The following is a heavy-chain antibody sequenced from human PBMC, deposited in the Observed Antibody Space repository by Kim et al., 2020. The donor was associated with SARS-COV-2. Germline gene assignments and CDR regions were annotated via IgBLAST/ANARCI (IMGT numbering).Heavy chain of an antibody. CDR2: INHSGST. D-gene: IGHD2-2*01. V-gene: IGHV4-34*01. CDR1: GGSFSGYY. CDR3: ARGRKGSSTSVSGPPFDY. Sequence: SETLSLTCAVYGGSFSGYYWSWIRQPPGKGLEWIGEINHSGSTNYNPSLKSRVTISVDTSKNQFSLKLSSVTAADTAVYYCARGRKGSSTSVSGPPFDYWGEGTLVTVSS. J-gene: IGHJ4*02.